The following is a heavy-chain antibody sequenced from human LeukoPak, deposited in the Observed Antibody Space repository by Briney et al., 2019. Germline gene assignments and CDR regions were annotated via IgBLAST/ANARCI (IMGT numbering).Heavy chain of an antibody. CDR1: GYTFTNYT. D-gene: IGHD2-2*01. CDR2: INTNTGNP. Sequence: ASVNVSCKASGYTFTNYTLNWVRQAPGQGLERMGWINTNTGNPTYAQGFTGRFVFSLDTSVSTAYLQISSLKAEDTAVYYCARDRGDIVVVPAAMPHWGQGTLVTVSS. J-gene: IGHJ4*02. CDR3: ARDRGDIVVVPAAMPH. V-gene: IGHV7-4-1*02.